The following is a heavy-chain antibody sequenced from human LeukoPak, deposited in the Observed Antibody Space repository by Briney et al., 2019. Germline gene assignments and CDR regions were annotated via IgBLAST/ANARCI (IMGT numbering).Heavy chain of an antibody. Sequence: GASVKVSCKASGYTFTSYGISWVRQAPGQGLEWMGWISAYNGNTNYAQKLQGRVTMTTDTSTSTAYMELRSLRSDDTAVYYCARVLFGAAAGSDAFDIWGQGTMVTVSS. D-gene: IGHD6-13*01. V-gene: IGHV1-18*01. CDR3: ARVLFGAAAGSDAFDI. CDR2: ISAYNGNT. J-gene: IGHJ3*02. CDR1: GYTFTSYG.